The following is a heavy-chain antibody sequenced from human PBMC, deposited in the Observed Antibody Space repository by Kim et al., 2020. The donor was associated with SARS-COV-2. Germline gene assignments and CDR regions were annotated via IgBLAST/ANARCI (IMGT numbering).Heavy chain of an antibody. D-gene: IGHD2-8*01. V-gene: IGHV3-66*01. J-gene: IGHJ4*02. CDR1: GFTVSTNY. CDR3: ASRAPLTLYPIHPFDY. Sequence: GGSLRLSCAASGFTVSTNYMSWVRQAPGKGLEWVSVIYSGGSTYYADSVKGRFTISRDNSKNTLYLQMNSLRAEDTAVYYCASRAPLTLYPIHPFDYWGQGTLVTVSS. CDR2: IYSGGST.